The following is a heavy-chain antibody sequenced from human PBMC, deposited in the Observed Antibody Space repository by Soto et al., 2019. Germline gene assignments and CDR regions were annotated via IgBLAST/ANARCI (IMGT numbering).Heavy chain of an antibody. V-gene: IGHV3-23*01. Sequence: GGSLRLSCAASGFTFSSYAMSWVRQAPGKGLEWVSAISGGGSSRYYADSVRGRFTISRDNSKNTLYLQMNSLRADDTAVYYCARDGPNYDSSGYYYDAFDIWGQGTMVTVSS. CDR1: GFTFSSYA. CDR3: ARDGPNYDSSGYYYDAFDI. D-gene: IGHD3-22*01. CDR2: ISGGGSSR. J-gene: IGHJ3*02.